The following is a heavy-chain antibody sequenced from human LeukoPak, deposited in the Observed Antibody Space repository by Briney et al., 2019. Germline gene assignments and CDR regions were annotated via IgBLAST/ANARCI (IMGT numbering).Heavy chain of an antibody. D-gene: IGHD1-14*01. CDR2: IYTSGRT. J-gene: IGHJ6*02. Sequence: SETLSLTCTVSGGSISSYYWSWIRQPAGKGLEWIGHIYTSGRTNYNPSLKSRVTMSVDTSKNQFSLKLSSVTAADTAVYYCARLRTDYSYYYGMDVWGQGTTVTVSS. CDR1: GGSISSYY. CDR3: ARLRTDYSYYYGMDV. V-gene: IGHV4-4*07.